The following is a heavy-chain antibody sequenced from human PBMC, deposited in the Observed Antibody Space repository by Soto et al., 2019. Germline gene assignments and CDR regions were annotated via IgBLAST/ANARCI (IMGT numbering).Heavy chain of an antibody. CDR3: ARTDIVTTNWFDP. V-gene: IGHV4-34*01. Sequence: QVHLQQWGAGLLKPSETLSLTCAVYGESFIGYYWTWIRQSPGKGLEWIGENNHGGSTNYNPSLKSRVTISIDTSKNQFSLKLTSVTAADTSVYYCARTDIVTTNWFDPWGPGNPGHRFL. D-gene: IGHD5-12*01. CDR2: NNHGGST. J-gene: IGHJ5*02. CDR1: GESFIGYY.